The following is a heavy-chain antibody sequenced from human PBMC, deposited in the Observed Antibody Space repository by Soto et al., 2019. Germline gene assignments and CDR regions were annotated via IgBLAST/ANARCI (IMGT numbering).Heavy chain of an antibody. CDR2: ISSSSSYI. Sequence: PGGSLRLSCAASGFTFSSYSMNWVRQAPGKGLEWVSSISSSSSYIYYADSVKGRFTISRDNAKNSLYLQMNSLRAEDTAVYYCARDPSPGIVVVNTNWFDPWGQGTLVTVSS. D-gene: IGHD2-15*01. J-gene: IGHJ5*02. CDR1: GFTFSSYS. V-gene: IGHV3-21*01. CDR3: ARDPSPGIVVVNTNWFDP.